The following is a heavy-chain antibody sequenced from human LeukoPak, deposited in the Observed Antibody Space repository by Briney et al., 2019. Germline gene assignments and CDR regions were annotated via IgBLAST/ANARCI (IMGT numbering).Heavy chain of an antibody. CDR1: GFTFSSYA. V-gene: IGHV3-23*01. J-gene: IGHJ5*02. Sequence: GGSLRLSCAASGFTFSSYAMSWVRQAPGKGLEWVSAISSSGGSTYYADSVKGRFTISRDNSKNTLYLQMNSLRAEDTAVYYCARAMNRSGDYLGFDPWGLGIVVTVSS. CDR3: ARAMNRSGDYLGFDP. D-gene: IGHD3-3*01. CDR2: ISSSGGST.